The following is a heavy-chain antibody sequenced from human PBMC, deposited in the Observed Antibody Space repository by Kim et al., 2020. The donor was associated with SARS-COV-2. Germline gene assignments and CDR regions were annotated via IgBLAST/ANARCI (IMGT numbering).Heavy chain of an antibody. D-gene: IGHD3-3*01. CDR1: GFTFSSYA. Sequence: GGSLRLSCAASGFTFSSYAMHWVRQAPGKGLEWVALIWYDGSNKYYADSVKGRFTISRDNSKNTLYLQMNSLRAEDTAVYYCARDDYDFWSGYYTSDYWGQGTLATVSS. J-gene: IGHJ4*02. V-gene: IGHV3-33*01. CDR2: IWYDGSNK. CDR3: ARDDYDFWSGYYTSDY.